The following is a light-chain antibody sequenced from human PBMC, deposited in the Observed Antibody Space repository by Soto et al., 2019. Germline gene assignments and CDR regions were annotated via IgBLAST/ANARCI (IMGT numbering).Light chain of an antibody. CDR2: GAS. CDR1: QSVSSN. CDR3: QQYGSSLIT. Sequence: VLTQSPGTLSVSPGERPTLSCRASQSVSSNLAWYQQKPGQAPRLLIYGASSRETGIPDRFSGSGSGTEFTLTISRLEPEDFEVYYCQQYGSSLITFGQGTKVDI. V-gene: IGKV3-20*01. J-gene: IGKJ1*01.